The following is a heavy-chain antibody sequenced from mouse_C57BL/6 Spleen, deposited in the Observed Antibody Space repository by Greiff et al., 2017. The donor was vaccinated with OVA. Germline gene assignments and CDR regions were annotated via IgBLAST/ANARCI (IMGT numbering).Heavy chain of an antibody. CDR1: GFTFSDYG. CDR2: ISSGSSTI. CDR3: ARHYYGRNYAMDY. V-gene: IGHV5-17*01. D-gene: IGHD1-1*01. Sequence: DVKLVESGGGLVKPGGSLKLSCAASGFTFSDYGMHWVRQAPEKGLEWVAYISSGSSTIYYADTVKGRFTISRDNAKNTLFLQMTSLRSEDTAMYYCARHYYGRNYAMDYWGQGTSVTVSS. J-gene: IGHJ4*01.